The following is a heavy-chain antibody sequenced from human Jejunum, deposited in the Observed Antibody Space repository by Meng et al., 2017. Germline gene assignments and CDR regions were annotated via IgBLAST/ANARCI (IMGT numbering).Heavy chain of an antibody. D-gene: IGHD6-19*01. Sequence: ASAKVSCNASGYTFTSFCIHWVRQAPGQGLEWMGMINPRGGTTSSAQRFQGRVTLTRDTSTSTVYMELSSLTSEDAAVYYCVRDLLWLGEGDYYYYYGMDVWGQGTTVTVSS. CDR2: INPRGGTT. J-gene: IGHJ6*02. CDR1: GYTFTSFC. V-gene: IGHV1-46*01. CDR3: VRDLLWLGEGDYYYYYGMDV.